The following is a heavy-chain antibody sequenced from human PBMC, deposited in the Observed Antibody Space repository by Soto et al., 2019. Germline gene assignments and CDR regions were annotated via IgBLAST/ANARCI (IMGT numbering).Heavy chain of an antibody. Sequence: SVKVSCKASGGTFSSYAISWVRQAPGQGLEWMGGIIPIFGTANYAQKFQGRVTITADESTSTAYMELSSLRPEDTAVYYCAATRRDGYTFDYWGQGTLVTVSS. CDR2: IIPIFGTA. CDR1: GGTFSSYA. CDR3: AATRRDGYTFDY. D-gene: IGHD5-12*01. J-gene: IGHJ4*02. V-gene: IGHV1-69*13.